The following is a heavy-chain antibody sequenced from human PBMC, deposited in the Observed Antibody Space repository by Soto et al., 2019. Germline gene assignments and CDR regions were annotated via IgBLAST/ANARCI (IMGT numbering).Heavy chain of an antibody. Sequence: GGSLRLSCAASGFTFSSYGMHWVRQAPGKGLEWVAVIWYDGSNKYYADSVKGRFTISRDNSKNTLYLQMNSLRAEDTAVYYCAREVVVPAASHYTHYYYGMDVWGQGTTVTVSS. CDR2: IWYDGSNK. D-gene: IGHD2-2*01. V-gene: IGHV3-33*01. J-gene: IGHJ6*02. CDR3: AREVVVPAASHYTHYYYGMDV. CDR1: GFTFSSYG.